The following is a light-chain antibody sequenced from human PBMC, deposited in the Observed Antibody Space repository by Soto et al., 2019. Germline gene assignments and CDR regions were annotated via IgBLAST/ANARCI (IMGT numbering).Light chain of an antibody. V-gene: IGLV2-14*03. CDR3: TSYTSTRSDV. J-gene: IGLJ1*01. CDR2: DVS. Sequence: QSVLTQPASVSGSPGESITISCTGTSNDIGRYKYVSWYQQHPGKAPKLIIFDVSNRPSGVSNRFSGSKSGTTASLTISGLQVEDETDYYCTSYTSTRSDVFGTGTQLTVL. CDR1: SNDIGRYKY.